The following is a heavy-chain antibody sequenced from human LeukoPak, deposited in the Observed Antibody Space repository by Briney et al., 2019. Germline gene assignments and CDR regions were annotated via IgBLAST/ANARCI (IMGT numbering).Heavy chain of an antibody. D-gene: IGHD3-22*01. CDR1: GGSFSGYY. Sequence: PSETLSLTCAVYGGSFSGYYWSWIRQHPGKGLEWIGYIYYSGSTYYNPSLKSRVTISVDTSKNQFSLKLSSVTAADTAVYYCARALTYYYDSSGYYLGTASKYYFDYWGQGTLVTVSS. CDR2: IYYSGST. J-gene: IGHJ4*02. V-gene: IGHV4-31*11. CDR3: ARALTYYYDSSGYYLGTASKYYFDY.